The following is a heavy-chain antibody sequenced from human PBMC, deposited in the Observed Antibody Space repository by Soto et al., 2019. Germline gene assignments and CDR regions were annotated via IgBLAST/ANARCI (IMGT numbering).Heavy chain of an antibody. CDR3: SRGTYYPQSSGLHADY. Sequence: GGALRLCCSTSGFRFNDYAMYWVRKARGQGLEWVAIISSDGHHQFYLDNLRGRFTVSRDNSKNTLYLQMNSLRPEDTAVYYCSRGTYYPQSSGLHADYCGPGTVVTVSS. D-gene: IGHD3-22*01. J-gene: IGHJ4*02. CDR1: GFRFNDYA. V-gene: IGHV3-30*03. CDR2: ISSDGHHQ.